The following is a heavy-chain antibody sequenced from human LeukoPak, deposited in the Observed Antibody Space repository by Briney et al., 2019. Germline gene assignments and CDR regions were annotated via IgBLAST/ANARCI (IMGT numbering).Heavy chain of an antibody. V-gene: IGHV4-38-2*02. CDR3: ARHLFYKAVGSIAAAGTFDP. CDR2: IYHSGST. J-gene: IGHJ5*02. CDR1: GYSISSNYH. Sequence: SETLSLTCTVSGYSISSNYHWGWIRQPPGKGLEWIATIYHSGSTYYNPSLKSRVTISVDTSKNQFSLKLSSVTAADTAVYYCARHLFYKAVGSIAAAGTFDPWGQGTLVTVSS. D-gene: IGHD6-13*01.